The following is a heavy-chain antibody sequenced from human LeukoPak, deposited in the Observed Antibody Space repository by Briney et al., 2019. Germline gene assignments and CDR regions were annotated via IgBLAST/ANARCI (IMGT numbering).Heavy chain of an antibody. J-gene: IGHJ4*02. D-gene: IGHD1-26*01. Sequence: GGSLRLSCAASGFTFSSYGMHWVRQAPGKGLEWVAVISYDGSNKYYADSVKGRFTISRDNSKNTLYLQMNSLRAEDTAVYYCAKDLVGATTFHFDYWGQGTLVTVSS. CDR2: ISYDGSNK. CDR1: GFTFSSYG. V-gene: IGHV3-30*18. CDR3: AKDLVGATTFHFDY.